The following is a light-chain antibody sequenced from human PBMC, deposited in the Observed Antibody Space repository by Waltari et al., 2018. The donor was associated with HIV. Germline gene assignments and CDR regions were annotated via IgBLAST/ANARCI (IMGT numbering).Light chain of an antibody. CDR1: NSNIGTNS. CDR3: AAWDDSRNAHVV. V-gene: IGLV1-44*01. Sequence: QSVLTQPPSASGTPGQRVTISCSGSNSNIGTNSVNWYQQLPGTAPKLLIYSSNQRPSGVPDRVSGSKSGTSASLAISGLQSEDEADYYCAAWDDSRNAHVVFGGGTKLTVL. J-gene: IGLJ2*01. CDR2: SSN.